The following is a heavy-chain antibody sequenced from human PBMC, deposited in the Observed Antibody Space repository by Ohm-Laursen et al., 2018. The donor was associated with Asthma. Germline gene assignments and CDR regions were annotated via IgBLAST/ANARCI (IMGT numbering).Heavy chain of an antibody. J-gene: IGHJ3*02. CDR2: IYYSGST. CDR1: GGSISSGDYY. D-gene: IGHD6-13*01. V-gene: IGHV4-30-4*02. Sequence: SDTLSLTCIVSGGSISSGDYYWSWIRQPPGKGLEWIGYIYYSGSTYYNPSLKSRVTISVDTSKNQFSLKLSSVTAADTAVYYCARASGKYSSSRMGAFDIWGQGTMVTVSS. CDR3: ARASGKYSSSRMGAFDI.